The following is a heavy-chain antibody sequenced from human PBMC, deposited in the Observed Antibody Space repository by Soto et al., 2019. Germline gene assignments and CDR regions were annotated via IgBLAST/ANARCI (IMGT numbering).Heavy chain of an antibody. Sequence: PGGSLRLSCAASGFTFSSYGMLWVRQAPGKGLEWVAVISYDGSNKYYAGSVKGRFTISRDNSKNTLYLQMNSLRAEDTAVYYCAKDLKFCSGGSCLGANAFDIWGQGAMVTVSS. CDR3: AKDLKFCSGGSCLGANAFDI. V-gene: IGHV3-30*18. CDR2: ISYDGSNK. D-gene: IGHD2-15*01. J-gene: IGHJ3*02. CDR1: GFTFSSYG.